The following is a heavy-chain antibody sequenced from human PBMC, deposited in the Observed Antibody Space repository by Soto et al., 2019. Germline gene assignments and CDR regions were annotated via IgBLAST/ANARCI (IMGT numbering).Heavy chain of an antibody. J-gene: IGHJ4*02. D-gene: IGHD4-17*01. CDR1: GYTFTSYG. CDR3: ARDQRSPYGDYPYLYY. V-gene: IGHV1-18*01. CDR2: ISAYNGNT. Sequence: QVQLVQSGAEVKKPGASVKVSCKASGYTFTSYGISWVRQAPGQGLEWMGWISAYNGNTNSAQKLQGRVTMTTDTYTTTAYMELRSLRSDDTAVYYCARDQRSPYGDYPYLYYWGQGTLVTVSS.